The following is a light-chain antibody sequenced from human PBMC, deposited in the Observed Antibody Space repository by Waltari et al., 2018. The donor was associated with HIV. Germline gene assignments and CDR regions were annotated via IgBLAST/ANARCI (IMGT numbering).Light chain of an antibody. CDR3: VLYLGSGILV. J-gene: IGLJ2*01. V-gene: IGLV8-61*01. CDR1: SASVSTRDY. CDR2: STD. Sequence: QTVVTQEPTFSVSPGETVNLTCGLTSASVSTRDYPSWYQRTPGQAPRTVIYSTDSRSSGVPDRFSGSILGNKAALTITGAQAEDESEYYCVLYLGSGILVFGGGTKLTVL.